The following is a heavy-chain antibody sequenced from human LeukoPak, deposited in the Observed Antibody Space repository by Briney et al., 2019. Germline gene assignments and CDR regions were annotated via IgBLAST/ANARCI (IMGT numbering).Heavy chain of an antibody. V-gene: IGHV3-23*01. CDR2: ISGSGGST. J-gene: IGHJ5*02. Sequence: PGGSLRLSCAASGFTFSSYGMSWVRQAPGKGLEWVSAISGSGGSTYYADSVKGRFTISRDNSKNTLYLQMNSLRAEDTAVYYCAKDRSAGIYRTSNWFDPWGQGTLVTVSS. CDR3: AKDRSAGIYRTSNWFDP. CDR1: GFTFSSYG. D-gene: IGHD3-16*02.